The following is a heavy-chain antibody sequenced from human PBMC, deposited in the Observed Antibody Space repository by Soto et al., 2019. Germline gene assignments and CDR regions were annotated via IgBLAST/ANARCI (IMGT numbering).Heavy chain of an antibody. Sequence: GGSLRLSCAASGLTFSTYGMHWVRQSPGKGLEWVAFIWYDGINKKYADSVKGRFTISRDNSKNVVFLEMNSLRVEDTAVYHCARDPIHGSGLFDAWGQGTLVTVSS. J-gene: IGHJ5*02. CDR3: ARDPIHGSGLFDA. V-gene: IGHV3-33*01. D-gene: IGHD3-10*01. CDR2: IWYDGINK. CDR1: GLTFSTYG.